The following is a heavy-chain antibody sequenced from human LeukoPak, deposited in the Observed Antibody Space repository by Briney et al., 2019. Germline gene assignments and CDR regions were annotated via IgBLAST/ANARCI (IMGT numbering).Heavy chain of an antibody. Sequence: SETLSLTCTVSGGSIRSYYWSWIRQPPGKGLEWIGYIFYAGSTTYNPSLKSRVTISIDTSKNQFSLKLNSVTAAYTAVYYCASGQRGYSYGPLDYWGQGILVTVSS. CDR2: IFYAGST. CDR3: ASGQRGYSYGPLDY. CDR1: GGSIRSYY. J-gene: IGHJ4*02. V-gene: IGHV4-59*08. D-gene: IGHD5-18*01.